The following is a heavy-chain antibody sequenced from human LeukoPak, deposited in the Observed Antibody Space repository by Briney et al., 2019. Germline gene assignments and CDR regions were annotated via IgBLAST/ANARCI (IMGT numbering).Heavy chain of an antibody. CDR3: ARMVGGRYMDV. V-gene: IGHV4-59*04. J-gene: IGHJ6*03. Sequence: SETLSLTCTVSGGSISSYYWGWIRQPPGKGLEWIGYIYYSGSTYYKPSLKSRVTISADTSKNQFSLKLTSVTAADTAVYYCARMVGGRYMDVWGKGTTVTVSS. CDR2: IYYSGST. CDR1: GGSISSYY. D-gene: IGHD2-15*01.